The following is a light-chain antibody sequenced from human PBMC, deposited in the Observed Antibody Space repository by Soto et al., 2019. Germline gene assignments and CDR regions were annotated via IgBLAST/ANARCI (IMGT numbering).Light chain of an antibody. J-gene: IGLJ1*01. Sequence: QSVLTQPASVSESPGQSITISCTGTSRDVGAYNSVSWYQQHPGRAPKLIIFEVTNRPSGVSNRFSGSKSGNTASLTISGLQAEDEANYYCCSFTTSTSYVFGTGTQLTVL. CDR2: EVT. CDR3: CSFTTSTSYV. CDR1: SRDVGAYNS. V-gene: IGLV2-14*01.